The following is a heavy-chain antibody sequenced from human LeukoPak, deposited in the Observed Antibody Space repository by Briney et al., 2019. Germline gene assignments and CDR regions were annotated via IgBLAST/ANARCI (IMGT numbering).Heavy chain of an antibody. D-gene: IGHD1-26*01. J-gene: IGHJ4*02. V-gene: IGHV3-30*18. CDR1: GFTFSSYG. Sequence: GGSLRLSCAASGFTFSSYGMHWVRQAPGKGLEWVAVISYDGSNKYYADSVKGRFTISRDNSKNTLYLQMNSLRAEDTAVYYCAKGGASGSYFDYWGQGTQVTVSS. CDR3: AKGGASGSYFDY. CDR2: ISYDGSNK.